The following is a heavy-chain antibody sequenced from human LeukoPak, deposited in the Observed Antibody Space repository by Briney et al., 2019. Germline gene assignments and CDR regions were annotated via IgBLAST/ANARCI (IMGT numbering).Heavy chain of an antibody. V-gene: IGHV3-48*03. CDR2: ISSSGSTI. CDR3: ARDLYDILTGYYNGLDAFDI. J-gene: IGHJ3*02. Sequence: GSLRLSCAASGYTFSSYEMNWVRQAPGKGLEWVSYISSSGSTIYYADSVKGRFTISRDNAKNSLCLQMNSLRAEDTAVYYCARDLYDILTGYYNGLDAFDIWGQGTMVTVSS. CDR1: GYTFSSYE. D-gene: IGHD3-9*01.